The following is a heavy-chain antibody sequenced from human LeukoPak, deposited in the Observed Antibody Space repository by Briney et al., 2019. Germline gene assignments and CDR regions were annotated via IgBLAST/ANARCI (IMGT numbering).Heavy chain of an antibody. CDR3: NGYDYPFDAFDI. J-gene: IGHJ3*02. CDR1: GFTFGDYA. Sequence: PGRSLRLSCTASGFTFGDYAMSWFRQAPGKGLEWVGFIRSKAYGGTTEYAASVKGRFTISRDDSKSIAYLQMNSLKTEDTAVYYCNGYDYPFDAFDIWGQGTMVTVSS. CDR2: IRSKAYGGTT. V-gene: IGHV3-49*03. D-gene: IGHD5-12*01.